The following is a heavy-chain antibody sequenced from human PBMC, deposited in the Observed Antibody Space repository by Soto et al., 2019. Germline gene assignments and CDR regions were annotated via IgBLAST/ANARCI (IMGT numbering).Heavy chain of an antibody. CDR3: ARGRRLGYCSSTSCYLDY. CDR2: INHRGST. CDR1: GGSFSGYY. Sequence: QVQLQQWGAGLLKPSETLSLTCAVYGGSFSGYYWSWIRQPPGKGLEWIGEINHRGSTNYNPSHESRVTISVDTSKNQFSLKLSSVTAADTAVYYCARGRRLGYCSSTSCYLDYWGQGTLVTVSS. J-gene: IGHJ4*02. D-gene: IGHD2-2*01. V-gene: IGHV4-34*01.